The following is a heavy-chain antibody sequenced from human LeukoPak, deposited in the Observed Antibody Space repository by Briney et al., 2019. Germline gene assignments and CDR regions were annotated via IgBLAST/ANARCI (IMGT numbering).Heavy chain of an antibody. CDR1: GFIFNTYS. CDR3: ARVAPGHDVGRGYFDY. D-gene: IGHD2-21*01. J-gene: IGHJ4*02. V-gene: IGHV3-48*01. Sequence: GGSLRLSCAASGFIFNTYSMNWVRQAPGKGLEWLSYITSTSYAMYYADSVKGRFTISRDNARDSLYLQMNSLRAEDTAVYYCARVAPGHDVGRGYFDYWGQGTLVTVFS. CDR2: ITSTSYAM.